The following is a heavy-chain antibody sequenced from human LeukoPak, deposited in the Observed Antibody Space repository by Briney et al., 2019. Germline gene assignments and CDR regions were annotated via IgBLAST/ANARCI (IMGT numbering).Heavy chain of an antibody. CDR2: ISGSGGST. D-gene: IGHD3-3*01. V-gene: IGHV3-23*01. Sequence: PGGSLRLSCAASGFTFSSYAMSWVRQAPGKGLEWVSAISGSGGSTYYADSVKGRFTISRDNSKNTLYLQTNSLRAEDTAVYYCAKAYDFWSGYLNPFDPWGQGTLVTVSS. CDR1: GFTFSSYA. J-gene: IGHJ5*02. CDR3: AKAYDFWSGYLNPFDP.